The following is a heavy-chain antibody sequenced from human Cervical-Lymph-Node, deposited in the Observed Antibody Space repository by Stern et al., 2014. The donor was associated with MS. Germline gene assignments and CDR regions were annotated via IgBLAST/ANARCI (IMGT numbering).Heavy chain of an antibody. D-gene: IGHD3-9*01. CDR3: AKTIRWFDP. CDR2: INPKSGDT. Sequence: QVQLVQSGAEVKKPGASVKVSCKASGDTFTTYFIHWVRQAPGQGLEWMGRINPKSGDTNYAQKFQGRVTMTRDTSINTAYMELTRLKSDDTAVYYCAKTIRWFDPWGQGTLVTVSS. J-gene: IGHJ5*02. CDR1: GDTFTTYF. V-gene: IGHV1-2*06.